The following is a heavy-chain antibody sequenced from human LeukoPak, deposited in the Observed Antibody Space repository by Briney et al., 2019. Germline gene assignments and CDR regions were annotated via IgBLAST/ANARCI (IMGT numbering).Heavy chain of an antibody. Sequence: SVKVSCKASGGTFSSYAISWVRQASGQGLEWMGRIIPILGIANYAQKFQGRVTITADKSTSTAYMELSSLRSEDTAVYYCARDALEMATIPFDYWGQGTLVTVSS. CDR1: GGTFSSYA. V-gene: IGHV1-69*04. J-gene: IGHJ4*02. CDR2: IIPILGIA. CDR3: ARDALEMATIPFDY. D-gene: IGHD5-24*01.